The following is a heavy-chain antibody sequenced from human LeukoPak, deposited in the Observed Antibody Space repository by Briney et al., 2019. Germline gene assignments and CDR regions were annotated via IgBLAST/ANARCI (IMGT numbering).Heavy chain of an antibody. CDR1: GGSISSGGYY. Sequence: TSQTLSLTCTVSGGSISSGGYYWSWIRQHPGKGPEWIGYIYYSGSTYYNPSLKSRVTISVDTSKNQFSLKLSSVTAADTAVYYCAREKSYYYGSGTMGVDYWGQGTLVTVSS. D-gene: IGHD3-10*01. CDR2: IYYSGST. V-gene: IGHV4-31*03. CDR3: AREKSYYYGSGTMGVDY. J-gene: IGHJ4*02.